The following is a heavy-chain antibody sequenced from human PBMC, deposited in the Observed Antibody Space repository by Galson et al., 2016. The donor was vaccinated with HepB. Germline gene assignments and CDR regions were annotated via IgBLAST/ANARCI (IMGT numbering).Heavy chain of an antibody. D-gene: IGHD6-6*01. V-gene: IGHV3-64D*08. CDR3: VKERSITVPAMDDFDL. Sequence: SLRLSCAASGFSFSSYSMHWVRQAPGKGLEYIATISGNAGRTYYVDSVKGRFTISRDNAKKTVDLHMSRLRPEDTGVFYCVKERSITVPAMDDFDLRGQGKMVIVSS. CDR1: GFSFSSYS. J-gene: IGHJ3*01. CDR2: ISGNAGRT.